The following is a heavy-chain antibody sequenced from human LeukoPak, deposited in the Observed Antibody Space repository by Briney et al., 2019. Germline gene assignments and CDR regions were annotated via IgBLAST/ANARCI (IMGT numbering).Heavy chain of an antibody. Sequence: GASVKVSCKASGYTFTSYGISWVRQAPGQGLEWMGWISAYKGNTNYAQKLQGRVTMTTDTSTSTAYMELRSLRSDDTAVYYCARDSLWGSYRPYYYYYGMDVWGQGTTVTVSS. CDR1: GYTFTSYG. CDR3: ARDSLWGSYRPYYYYYGMDV. CDR2: ISAYKGNT. D-gene: IGHD3-16*02. J-gene: IGHJ6*02. V-gene: IGHV1-18*01.